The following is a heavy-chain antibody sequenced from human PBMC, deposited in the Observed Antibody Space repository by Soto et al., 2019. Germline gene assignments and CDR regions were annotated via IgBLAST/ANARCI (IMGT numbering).Heavy chain of an antibody. J-gene: IGHJ4*02. CDR1: GGSISGFY. Sequence: PSETLSLTCSVSGGSISGFYWTWIRQPPGKGLEWIGYVYYRGSTNYNPSLKSRVTISVDTSKNQFSLRLSSVTAADTAVYYCARRAIVAHPYFDYWGQGTLVTVSS. CDR3: ARRAIVAHPYFDY. CDR2: VYYRGST. D-gene: IGHD3-22*01. V-gene: IGHV4-59*08.